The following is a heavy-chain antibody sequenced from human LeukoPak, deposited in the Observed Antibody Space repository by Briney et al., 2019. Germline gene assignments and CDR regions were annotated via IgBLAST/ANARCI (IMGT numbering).Heavy chain of an antibody. CDR3: AKVGSSGWYVVYYFDY. J-gene: IGHJ4*02. Sequence: GGSLRLSCAASGFTFSSNAMSWVRQAPGKGLEWVSAISGSGGSTYYADSVKGRFTISRDNSKNTLYLQMNSLRAEDTAVYYCAKVGSSGWYVVYYFDYWGQGTLVTVSS. D-gene: IGHD6-19*01. CDR1: GFTFSSNA. V-gene: IGHV3-23*01. CDR2: ISGSGGST.